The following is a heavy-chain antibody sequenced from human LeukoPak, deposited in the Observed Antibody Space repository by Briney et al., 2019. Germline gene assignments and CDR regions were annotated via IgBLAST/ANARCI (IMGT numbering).Heavy chain of an antibody. D-gene: IGHD3-16*01. J-gene: IGHJ4*02. CDR1: GDSISTYY. CDR2: ISYSGST. Sequence: PSETLSLTCRVSGDSISTYYWSWIRQPPGKGLEWIGYISYSGSTNYNPSLKSRVTISVDTSKNQFSLKLSSVTAADTAVYYCARGETTLFPLDYWGQGTLVTVSS. V-gene: IGHV4-59*01. CDR3: ARGETTLFPLDY.